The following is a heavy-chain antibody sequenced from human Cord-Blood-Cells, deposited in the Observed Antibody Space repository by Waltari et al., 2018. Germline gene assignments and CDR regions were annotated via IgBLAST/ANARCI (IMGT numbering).Heavy chain of an antibody. D-gene: IGHD6-13*01. V-gene: IGHV4-39*01. J-gene: IGHJ4*02. CDR2: IYYSGST. CDR3: ARHLSSSWSVFDY. Sequence: QLQLQESGPGLVKPSETLSLTCTVSGGSISSSSYYWGWIRQPPGKGLEWIGSIYYSGSTHYNPSLKSRVTISVDTSKNQFSLKLSSVTAADTAVYYCARHLSSSWSVFDYWGQGTLVTVSS. CDR1: GGSISSSSYY.